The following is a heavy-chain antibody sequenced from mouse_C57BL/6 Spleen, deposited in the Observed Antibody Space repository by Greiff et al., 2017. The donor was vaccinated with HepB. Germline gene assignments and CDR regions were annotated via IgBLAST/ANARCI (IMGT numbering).Heavy chain of an antibody. CDR3: ARGGMVTYWYFDV. V-gene: IGHV5-16*01. Sequence: EVKLQESEGGLVQPGSSMKLSCTASGFTFSDYYMAWVRQVPEKGLEWVANINYDGSSTYYLDSLKSRFIISRDNAKNILYLQMSSLKSEDTATYYCARGGMVTYWYFDVWGTGTTVTVSS. CDR2: INYDGSST. CDR1: GFTFSDYY. D-gene: IGHD2-3*01. J-gene: IGHJ1*03.